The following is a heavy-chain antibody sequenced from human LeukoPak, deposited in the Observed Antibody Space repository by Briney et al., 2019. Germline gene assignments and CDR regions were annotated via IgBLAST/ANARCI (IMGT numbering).Heavy chain of an antibody. CDR2: IFHNGNA. CDR1: GGSITINGYY. J-gene: IGHJ4*02. Sequence: SETLSLTCTVSGGSITINGYYLTWIRRHPGKGLEWIGYIFHNGNAYYNPSLKSRASTSVDASKNQFSLSLRSVTAADTAFYYCAKYSSGYYYGLNWGQGALVTVAA. V-gene: IGHV4-31*03. D-gene: IGHD3-22*01. CDR3: AKYSSGYYYGLN.